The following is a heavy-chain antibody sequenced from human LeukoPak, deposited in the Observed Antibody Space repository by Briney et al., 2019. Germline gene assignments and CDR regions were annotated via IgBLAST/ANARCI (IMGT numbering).Heavy chain of an antibody. CDR3: AKGTSSSCYSAPNY. CDR1: GFSFSGHW. J-gene: IGHJ4*02. D-gene: IGHD2-15*01. V-gene: IGHV3-74*01. Sequence: PGGSLRLSCTASGFSFSGHWMHWARQLPGKGLVWVSRISPTGSTTSYADSVKGRFTISRDNSKNTLSLQLNSLRAEDTAVYYCAKGTSSSCYSAPNYWGQGTLVTVSS. CDR2: ISPTGSTT.